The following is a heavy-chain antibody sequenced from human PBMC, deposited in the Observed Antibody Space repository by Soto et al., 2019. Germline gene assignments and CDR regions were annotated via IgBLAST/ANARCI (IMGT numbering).Heavy chain of an antibody. CDR1: GFTFNNYV. V-gene: IGHV3-23*01. CDR3: ARHAGPASRYLD. Sequence: GGSLRLSCAASGFTFNNYVMTWVRQTPSKGLEWVSGISNSGGTTYYGDSVKGRFTISRDNSRNTVYLQMNGLRAEDTAIYYCARHAGPASRYLDWGRGTLVTVSS. J-gene: IGHJ4*02. D-gene: IGHD3-9*01. CDR2: ISNSGGTT.